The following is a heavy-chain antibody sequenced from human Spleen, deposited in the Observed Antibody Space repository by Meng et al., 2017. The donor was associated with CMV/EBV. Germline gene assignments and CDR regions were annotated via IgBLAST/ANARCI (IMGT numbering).Heavy chain of an antibody. Sequence: GESLKISCAASGFTFSSYSMHWVRQAPGKGLEGVAVIWYGGTNKYYIDSVKGRFTISRDNSKNTLYLQMHSLRAEDTAVYYCAKPLSTVTTDGNMDVWGQGTTVTVSS. CDR2: IWYGGTNK. CDR3: AKPLSTVTTDGNMDV. V-gene: IGHV3-33*06. CDR1: GFTFSSYS. J-gene: IGHJ6*02. D-gene: IGHD4-11*01.